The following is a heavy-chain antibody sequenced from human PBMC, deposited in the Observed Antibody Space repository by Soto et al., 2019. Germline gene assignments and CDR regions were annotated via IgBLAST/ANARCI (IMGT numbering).Heavy chain of an antibody. CDR1: GYSFTSYW. CDR2: IDPSDSYT. Sequence: GESLQISCKGSGYSFTSYWISCVRQMPGKGLEWMGRIDPSDSYTNYSPSFQGHVTISADKSISTAYLQWSSLKASDTAMYYCAILRFLEWLSIDYYGMEVWGEGTKVTVSS. V-gene: IGHV5-10-1*01. D-gene: IGHD3-3*01. CDR3: AILRFLEWLSIDYYGMEV. J-gene: IGHJ6*04.